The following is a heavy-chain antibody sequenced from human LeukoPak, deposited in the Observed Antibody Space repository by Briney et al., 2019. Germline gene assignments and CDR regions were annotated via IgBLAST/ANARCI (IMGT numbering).Heavy chain of an antibody. Sequence: GGSLRLSCAASGFTFSSYAMSWVRQAPGKGLEWVAVISYDGSNKYYADSVKGRFTISRDNSKNTLYLQMNSLRAEDTAVYYCAREGSGSHYDYWGQGTLVTVSS. CDR2: ISYDGSNK. D-gene: IGHD1-26*01. J-gene: IGHJ4*02. V-gene: IGHV3-30*01. CDR3: AREGSGSHYDY. CDR1: GFTFSSYA.